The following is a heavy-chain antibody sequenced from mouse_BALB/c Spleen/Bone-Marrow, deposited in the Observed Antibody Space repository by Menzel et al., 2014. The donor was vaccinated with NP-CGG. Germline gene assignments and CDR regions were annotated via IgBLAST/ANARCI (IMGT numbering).Heavy chain of an antibody. J-gene: IGHJ4*01. Sequence: EVKLLESGGGLVQPGGSLNLSCAASGFDFSRYWMSWARQAPGKGQEWIGEINPGSSTINYTPSLKGKFIISRDNAKNTLYLQMSKVRSENTALYYCARTAYYAMDYWGQGTSVTVSS. CDR1: GFDFSRYW. V-gene: IGHV4-2*02. CDR3: ARTAYYAMDY. CDR2: INPGSSTI.